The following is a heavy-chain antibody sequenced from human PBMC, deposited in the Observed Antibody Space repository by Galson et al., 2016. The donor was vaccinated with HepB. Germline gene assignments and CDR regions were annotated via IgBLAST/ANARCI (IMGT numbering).Heavy chain of an antibody. V-gene: IGHV3-21*06. Sequence: SLRLSCAASGFKINSYDMNWVRQAPGKGLEWVSSVGAGNNYILYADSVKGRFTISRDDADNSLYLQMNSLRAEDTAVYYCTRDFGYWGSLYFFDYWGQGTLVTVSS. J-gene: IGHJ4*02. CDR1: GFKINSYD. D-gene: IGHD2-8*02. CDR2: VGAGNNYI. CDR3: TRDFGYWGSLYFFDY.